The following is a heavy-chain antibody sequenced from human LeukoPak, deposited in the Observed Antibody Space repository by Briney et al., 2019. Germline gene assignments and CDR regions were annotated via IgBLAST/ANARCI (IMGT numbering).Heavy chain of an antibody. CDR3: ARQVSSYYLDY. J-gene: IGHJ4*02. Sequence: SETLSLTCTVSGGSISSYYWSWIRQPPGKGLEWIGSIYHSGSTYYNPSLKSRVTISVDKSKNQFSLKLSSVTAADTAVYYCARQVSSYYLDYWGQGTLVTVSS. CDR1: GGSISSYY. CDR2: IYHSGST. V-gene: IGHV4-59*08. D-gene: IGHD1-26*01.